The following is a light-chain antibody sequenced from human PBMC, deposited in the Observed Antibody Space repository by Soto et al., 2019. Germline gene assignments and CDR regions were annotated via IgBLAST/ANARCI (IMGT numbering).Light chain of an antibody. CDR2: AAF. J-gene: IGKJ5*01. Sequence: DIQMTQSPSSVSASVGDRVTSSWRASEDINSRLAWYQQKPGNAPKLLIYAAFILQSGVPSRFSGYGSGTDFTLSISSLQPEDFATYYCQQADSFPITFGQGTRLEIK. CDR3: QQADSFPIT. CDR1: EDINSR. V-gene: IGKV1-12*01.